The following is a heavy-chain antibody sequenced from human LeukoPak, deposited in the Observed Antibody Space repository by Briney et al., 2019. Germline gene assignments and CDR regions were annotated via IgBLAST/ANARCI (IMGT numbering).Heavy chain of an antibody. CDR1: GFTFSKYW. D-gene: IGHD3-3*01. J-gene: IGHJ3*02. CDR3: ARPRYSYYDFRRAFDI. CDR2: INSDGSST. V-gene: IGHV3-74*01. Sequence: GGSLRLSCAASGFTFSKYWMHWVRQAPGKGLVWVSRINSDGSSTSYAESVKGRFTISRDNAKNTLHLQMNSLRAEDTAVYYCARPRYSYYDFRRAFDIWGQGTMVTVSS.